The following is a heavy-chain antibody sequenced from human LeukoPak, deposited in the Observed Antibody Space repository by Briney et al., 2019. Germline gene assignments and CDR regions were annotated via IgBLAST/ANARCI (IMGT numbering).Heavy chain of an antibody. CDR2: IYHSGST. CDR1: GGSISSGGYY. CDR3: ARAGYVITSQNIAFDY. J-gene: IGHJ4*02. Sequence: PSETLSLTCTVSGGSISSGGYYWSWIRQPPGKGLEWIGYIYHSGSTYYNPSLKSRVTISVDRSKNQFSLKLSSVTAADTAVYYCARAGYVITSQNIAFDYWGQGTLVTVSS. D-gene: IGHD5-18*01. V-gene: IGHV4-30-2*01.